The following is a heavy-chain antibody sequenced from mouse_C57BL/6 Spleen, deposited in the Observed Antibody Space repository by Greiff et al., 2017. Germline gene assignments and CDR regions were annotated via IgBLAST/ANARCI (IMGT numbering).Heavy chain of an antibody. CDR2: RWSGGST. CDR1: GFSLTRYG. Sequence: VQLQQSGPGLVQPSQSLSITCTVSGFSLTRYGVHWVRQSPGKGLEWLGVRWSGGSTDYNAAFISRLSISKDNSKSQVFFKMNSLQADDTAIYYCARNYDYDGAWCAYWGQGTLVTVSA. V-gene: IGHV2-2*01. J-gene: IGHJ3*01. D-gene: IGHD2-4*01. CDR3: ARNYDYDGAWCAY.